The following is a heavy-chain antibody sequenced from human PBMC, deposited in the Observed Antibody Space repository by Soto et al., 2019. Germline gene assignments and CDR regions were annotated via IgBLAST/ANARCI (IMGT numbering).Heavy chain of an antibody. CDR3: ARDRVVRYMDV. CDR1: GFTFSSYG. V-gene: IGHV3-33*01. D-gene: IGHD3-10*01. CDR2: IWYDGSNE. Sequence: QVQLVESGGGVVQPGRSLRLSCAASGFTFSSYGMQWVRQAPGKGLERVAVIWYDGSNEYYADSVKGRFTISRDNSKNTLYLQMNSLRAEDTAVYYCARDRVVRYMDVWGQGTTVTVSS. J-gene: IGHJ6*02.